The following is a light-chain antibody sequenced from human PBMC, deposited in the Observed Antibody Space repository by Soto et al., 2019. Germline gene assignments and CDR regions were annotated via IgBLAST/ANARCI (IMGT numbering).Light chain of an antibody. V-gene: IGKV1-5*01. CDR3: QQSYSTPPWT. J-gene: IGKJ1*01. CDR1: QSINTW. Sequence: DIQVTQSPSTLSASVGDRVTITCRTSQSINTWLAWYQQKPGKAPKLLIYDASSLESEVPSRFSGSGSGTEFTLTISSLQPDDFATYYCQQSYSTPPWTFGQGTKVDIK. CDR2: DAS.